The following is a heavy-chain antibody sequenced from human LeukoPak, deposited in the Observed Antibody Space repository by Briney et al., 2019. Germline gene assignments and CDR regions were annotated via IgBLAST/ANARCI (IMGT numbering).Heavy chain of an antibody. Sequence: GGSLRLSCAASGFTFSNYAMHWVRQAPGKGLEWVAVISYDGSNKYYADSVKGRFTISRDNSKNTLYLQMNSLRAEDTAVYYCASGSYYNDAFDIWGQGTMVTVSS. CDR2: ISYDGSNK. V-gene: IGHV3-30*14. CDR1: GFTFSNYA. CDR3: ASGSYYNDAFDI. J-gene: IGHJ3*02. D-gene: IGHD3-10*01.